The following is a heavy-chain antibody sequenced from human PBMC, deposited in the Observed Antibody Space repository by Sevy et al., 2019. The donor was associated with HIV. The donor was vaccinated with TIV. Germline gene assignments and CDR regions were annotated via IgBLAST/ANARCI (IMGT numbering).Heavy chain of an antibody. V-gene: IGHV4-39*01. CDR3: AVITIFGVVTDNWFDP. Sequence: SETLSLTCTVSGGSISSSSYDWGWIRQPPGKGLEWIGNIYYSGSTYYNPSLKIRVTISVETSKNQFSLKLSSVTAADTAGYYCAVITIFGVVTDNWFDPWGQGTLVTVSS. CDR1: GGSISSSSYD. CDR2: IYYSGST. J-gene: IGHJ5*02. D-gene: IGHD3-3*01.